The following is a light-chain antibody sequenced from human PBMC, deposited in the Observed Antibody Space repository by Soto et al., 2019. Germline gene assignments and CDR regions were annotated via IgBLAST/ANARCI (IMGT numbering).Light chain of an antibody. V-gene: IGKV1-5*01. Sequence: IQMTQSPSTVSASVGDRVTITCRASQSISSWLAWYQQKPGKAPKLLIYDASSLESGVPSRVSGSGSGTDFTLTINYLQSEEFATYYCQQYYSYPLTFGGGTKVDI. J-gene: IGKJ4*01. CDR3: QQYYSYPLT. CDR2: DAS. CDR1: QSISSW.